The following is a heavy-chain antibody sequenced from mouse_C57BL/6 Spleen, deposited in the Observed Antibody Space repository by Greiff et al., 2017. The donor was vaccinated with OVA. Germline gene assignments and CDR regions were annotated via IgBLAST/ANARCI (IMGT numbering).Heavy chain of an antibody. V-gene: IGHV1-26*01. J-gene: IGHJ4*01. CDR2: INPNNGGT. D-gene: IGHD3-3*01. CDR1: GYTFTDYY. Sequence: EVQLQQSGPELVKPGASVKISCKASGYTFTDYYMNWVKQSHGKSLEWIGDINPNNGGTSYNQKFKGKATLTVDKSSSTAYMELRSLTSEDSAVYYCAREGDLAMDYWGQGTSVTVSS. CDR3: AREGDLAMDY.